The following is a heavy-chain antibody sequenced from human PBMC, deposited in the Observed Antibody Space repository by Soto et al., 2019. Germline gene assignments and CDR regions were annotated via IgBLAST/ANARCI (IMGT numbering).Heavy chain of an antibody. J-gene: IGHJ6*03. CDR1: GFTFSSYA. CDR2: ISSNGGST. D-gene: IGHD3-3*01. CDR3: ARKMPYDDFWGGPPFSGYMDV. Sequence: EVQLVESGGGLVQPGGSLRLSCAASGFTFSSYAMHWVRQAPGKGLEYVSAISSNGGSTYYANSVKGIFTISRDNSKNTLYRQMGSLRAEDMAVYYCARKMPYDDFWGGPPFSGYMDVWGKGTTVTVSS. V-gene: IGHV3-64*01.